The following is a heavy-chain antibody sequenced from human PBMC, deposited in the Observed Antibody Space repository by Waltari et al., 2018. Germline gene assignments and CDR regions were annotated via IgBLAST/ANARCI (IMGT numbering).Heavy chain of an antibody. Sequence: EVQRVESGGGLVQPGGSLRLSCVSSRLTVISTYMCWVSQAPGKGLAWVSVIYSGGSTFYADSVKGRFTISRDNSKNALYLQMSSLRAEDTAVYFCASCSRSSCYQGGFDYWGQGTLVTFTS. CDR1: RLTVISTY. CDR3: ASCSRSSCYQGGFDY. J-gene: IGHJ4*02. CDR2: IYSGGST. V-gene: IGHV3-53*01. D-gene: IGHD2-2*01.